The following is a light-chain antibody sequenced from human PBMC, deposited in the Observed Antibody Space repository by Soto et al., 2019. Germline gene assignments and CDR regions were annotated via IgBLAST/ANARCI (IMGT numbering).Light chain of an antibody. CDR1: QTISSG. CDR3: EKYNRYSRM. V-gene: IGKV1-5*01. J-gene: IGKJ1*01. CDR2: GAS. Sequence: IQMTQSRSNRCGCVGDRVTITCRASQTISSGLAWYQQKPGKAPKLLIYGASSLESGVPSRFSVSGSGTEFCLTINRLQPGVSATLFFEKYNRYSRMFGPGTKVDIK.